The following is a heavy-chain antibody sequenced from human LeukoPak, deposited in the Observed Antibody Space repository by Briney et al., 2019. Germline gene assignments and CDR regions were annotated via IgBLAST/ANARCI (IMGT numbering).Heavy chain of an antibody. D-gene: IGHD3-10*01. J-gene: IGHJ4*02. CDR2: TKQDGSEK. CDR3: AIDFFGSARFYRSDPFVY. V-gene: IGHV3-7*01. CDR1: GFTFSNYC. Sequence: GGSLRLSCEASGFTFSNYCMSWVRQAPGKGRVWVANTKQDGSEKYYVDSVEGRFTISRDNAKNSLYLKINNLRAEDTAVYYCAIDFFGSARFYRSDPFVYWGQGTLVSVSS.